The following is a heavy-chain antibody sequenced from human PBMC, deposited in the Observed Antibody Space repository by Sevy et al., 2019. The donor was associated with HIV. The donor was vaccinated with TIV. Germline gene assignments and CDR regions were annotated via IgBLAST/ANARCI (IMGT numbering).Heavy chain of an antibody. V-gene: IGHV1-2*02. CDR2: INPKSGAT. D-gene: IGHD3-3*01. J-gene: IGHJ6*02. CDR3: ARESYDFWTGTVDSDYGMDV. Sequence: ASVKVSCKASGYTFTDTGYYVHWVRQAPGQGLEWMGWINPKSGATNYAQKFQGRVTMTRDTSVGTANMELSRLRSDDTAVYYCARESYDFWTGTVDSDYGMDVWGQGTTVTVS. CDR1: GYTFTDTGYY.